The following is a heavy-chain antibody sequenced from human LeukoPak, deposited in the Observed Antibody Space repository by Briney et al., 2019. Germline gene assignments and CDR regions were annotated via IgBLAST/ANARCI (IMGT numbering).Heavy chain of an antibody. CDR1: GYTFTNYG. Sequence: ASVKVSCKASGYTFTNYGISWVRQAPGQGLEWMGWISAYNGNTNYAQKLQGRVTMTTDTSTSTAYMELRSLRSDDTAVYYCARALPGIAVADVDYWGQGTLVTVSS. CDR2: ISAYNGNT. CDR3: ARALPGIAVADVDY. V-gene: IGHV1-18*01. J-gene: IGHJ4*02. D-gene: IGHD6-19*01.